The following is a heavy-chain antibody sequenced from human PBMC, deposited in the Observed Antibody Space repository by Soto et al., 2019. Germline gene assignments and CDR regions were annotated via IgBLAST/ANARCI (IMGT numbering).Heavy chain of an antibody. D-gene: IGHD3-22*01. Sequence: EVQLVESGGGLVKPGGSLRLSCAASGFTFSNAWMSWVRQAPGTGLEWVGGIKSKTDGGTTDYAAPVKGRFTISRDESKNTLYLQMNSLKTEDTDVYYCTTGRDYYDSSGYYFDDYWGQGTLVTVSS. J-gene: IGHJ4*02. CDR2: IKSKTDGGTT. CDR3: TTGRDYYDSSGYYFDDY. V-gene: IGHV3-15*01. CDR1: GFTFSNAW.